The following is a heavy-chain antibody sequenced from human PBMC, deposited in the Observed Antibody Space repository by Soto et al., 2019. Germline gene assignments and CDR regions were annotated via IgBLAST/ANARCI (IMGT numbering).Heavy chain of an antibody. V-gene: IGHV4-59*01. CDR2: IYYSGST. CDR3: ARDLDYFDY. CDR1: GGSISSYY. J-gene: IGHJ4*02. Sequence: SETLSLTCTVSGGSISSYYWSWIRQPPGKGLEWIGYIYYSGSTNYNPSLKSRVTISVDTSKNQFSLKLSSVTAADTAVYHCARDLDYFDYWGQGTLVTVSS.